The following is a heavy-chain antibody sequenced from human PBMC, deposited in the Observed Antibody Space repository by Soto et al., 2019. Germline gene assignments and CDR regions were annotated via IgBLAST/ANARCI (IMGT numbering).Heavy chain of an antibody. J-gene: IGHJ3*02. CDR1: GFTFSDYY. CDR3: ARPEARYYDSSGYYPFGAFDI. D-gene: IGHD3-22*01. Sequence: GGSLRLSCAASGFTFSDYYMSWIRQAPGKGLEWVSYISSSGSTIYYADSVKGRFTISRDNAKNSLYLQMNSLRAEDTAVCYCARPEARYYDSSGYYPFGAFDIWGQGTMVTVSS. CDR2: ISSSGSTI. V-gene: IGHV3-11*01.